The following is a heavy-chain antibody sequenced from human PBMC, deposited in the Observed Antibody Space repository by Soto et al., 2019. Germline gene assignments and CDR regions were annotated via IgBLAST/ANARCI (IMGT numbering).Heavy chain of an antibody. D-gene: IGHD3-10*01. V-gene: IGHV4-39*01. J-gene: IGHJ3*02. Sequence: SETLSLTCTVSGCSISSSSYYWGWIRQPPGKGLEWIGSIYYSGSTYYNPSLKSRVTISVDTSKNQFSLKLSPVTAADTAVYYCAKGGSGSYSNAFDIWGQGTMVTVS. CDR3: AKGGSGSYSNAFDI. CDR2: IYYSGST. CDR1: GCSISSSSYY.